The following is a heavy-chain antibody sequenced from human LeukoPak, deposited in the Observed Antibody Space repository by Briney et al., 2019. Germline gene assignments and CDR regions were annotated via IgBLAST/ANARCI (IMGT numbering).Heavy chain of an antibody. Sequence: GGSLRLSCAASGFTLSSYAMSWVRQTPGKGLEWASTISDNAYYADSVKGRFTISRDNSKNTLHRQMNSLRAGDTALYYWVKAIRPFSSGNYYSCLDYWGQGSLVTVSS. D-gene: IGHD3-22*01. CDR2: ISDNA. CDR3: VKAIRPFSSGNYYSCLDY. J-gene: IGHJ4*02. CDR1: GFTLSSYA. V-gene: IGHV3-23*01.